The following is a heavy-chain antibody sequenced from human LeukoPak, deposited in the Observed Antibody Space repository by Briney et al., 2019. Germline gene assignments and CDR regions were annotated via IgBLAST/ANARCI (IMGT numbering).Heavy chain of an antibody. Sequence: SETLSLTCTVSGGSISSYYWSWIRQPPGKGLEWIGYIYYSGSTNYNPSLKSRVTISVDTSKNQFSLKLSSVTAADTAVYYCARHPAYCTNGVCYCDYWGQGTLVTVSS. CDR1: GGSISSYY. V-gene: IGHV4-59*01. J-gene: IGHJ4*02. D-gene: IGHD2-8*01. CDR3: ARHPAYCTNGVCYCDY. CDR2: IYYSGST.